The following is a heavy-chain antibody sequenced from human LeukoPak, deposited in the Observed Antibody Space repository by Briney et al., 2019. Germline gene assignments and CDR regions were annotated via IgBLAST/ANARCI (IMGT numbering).Heavy chain of an antibody. CDR2: INHSGST. CDR3: VMYYDSNGYGPVDY. Sequence: SETLSLTCAVYGGSFSGYYWSWIRQPPGKGLEWIGEINHSGSTNYNPSLKSRVTISVDTSKNQFSLKLSSVTAADTTVYYCVMYYDSNGYGPVDYWGQGTLVTVSS. CDR1: GGSFSGYY. V-gene: IGHV4-34*01. J-gene: IGHJ4*02. D-gene: IGHD3-22*01.